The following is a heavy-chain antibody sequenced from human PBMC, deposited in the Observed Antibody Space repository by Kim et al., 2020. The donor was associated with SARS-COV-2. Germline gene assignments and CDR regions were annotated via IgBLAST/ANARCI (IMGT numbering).Heavy chain of an antibody. CDR3: VRDTASPRYYYMDV. V-gene: IGHV3-74*01. CDR2: IKTDGSAI. CDR1: GFTFSNYW. J-gene: IGHJ6*03. D-gene: IGHD4-17*01. Sequence: GGSLRLSCAASGFTFSNYWMHWVRQAPGKGLVWVSRIKTDGSAINYADSVKGRFTNSRDNAKNTLFLQMNSLRAEDTAVYYCVRDTASPRYYYMDVWGTG.